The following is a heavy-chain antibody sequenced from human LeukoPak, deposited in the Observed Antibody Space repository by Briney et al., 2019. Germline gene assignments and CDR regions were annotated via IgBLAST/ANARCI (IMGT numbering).Heavy chain of an antibody. Sequence: GASVKVSCKASGGTFSSYAISWVRQAPGQGLEWMGGIIPIFGTANYAQKFRGRVTITADESTSTAYMELSSLRSEDTAVYYCARGNGWNDESVGYFDYWGQGTLVTVSS. CDR1: GGTFSSYA. D-gene: IGHD1-1*01. J-gene: IGHJ4*02. CDR3: ARGNGWNDESVGYFDY. CDR2: IIPIFGTA. V-gene: IGHV1-69*13.